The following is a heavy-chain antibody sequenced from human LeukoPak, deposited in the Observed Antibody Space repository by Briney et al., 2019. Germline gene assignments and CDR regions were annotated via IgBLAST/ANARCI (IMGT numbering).Heavy chain of an antibody. CDR3: ARDTSPSGSSQSYYYYYMDV. J-gene: IGHJ6*03. CDR2: INPSGGST. CDR1: GYIFTTYY. Sequence: ASVKVSCKASGYIFTTYYIHWVRQAPGQGLEWMGIINPSGGSTSYAQKFQGRVTMTRDTSTSTVYMELSSLRSEDTAVYYCARDTSPSGSSQSYYYYYMDVWGKGTTVTISS. D-gene: IGHD1-26*01. V-gene: IGHV1-46*01.